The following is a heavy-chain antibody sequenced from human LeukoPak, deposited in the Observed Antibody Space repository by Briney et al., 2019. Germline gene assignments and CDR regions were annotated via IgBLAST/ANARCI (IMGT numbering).Heavy chain of an antibody. V-gene: IGHV3-11*01. CDR1: GFTFGDYY. D-gene: IGHD3-16*01. Sequence: GGSLRLSCAAFGFTFGDYYMTWIRQAPGKGLEWVSYISNSGNTIKEADSVKGRFTISRDNAQNSLFLQMKSLRAEDTAVYYCARYRVITNDYFDSWGQGTLVTVSS. CDR2: ISNSGNTI. CDR3: ARYRVITNDYFDS. J-gene: IGHJ4*02.